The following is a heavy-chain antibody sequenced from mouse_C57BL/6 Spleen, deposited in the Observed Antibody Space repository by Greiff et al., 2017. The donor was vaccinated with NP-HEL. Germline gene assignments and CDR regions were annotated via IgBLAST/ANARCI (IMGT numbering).Heavy chain of an antibody. Sequence: EVQLVESGGGLVQPGGSLKLSCAASGFTFSDYYMYWVRQTPEKRLEWVAYISNGGGSTYYPDTVKGRFTISRDNAKNTLYLQMSRLKSEDTAMYYCARQDSNYPFAYWGQGTLVTVSA. CDR3: ARQDSNYPFAY. CDR2: ISNGGGST. V-gene: IGHV5-12*01. J-gene: IGHJ3*01. D-gene: IGHD2-5*01. CDR1: GFTFSDYY.